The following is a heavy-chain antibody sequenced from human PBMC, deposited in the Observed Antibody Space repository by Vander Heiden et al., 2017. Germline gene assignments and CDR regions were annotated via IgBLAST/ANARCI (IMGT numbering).Heavy chain of an antibody. J-gene: IGHJ5*02. CDR1: GFTFGSYA. V-gene: IGHV3-30-3*01. Sequence: VQLVESGGGVVHPGRSLRLPCAASGFTFGSYAMHWVRQAPGKGLEWVAVISYDGSNKYYADSVKGRFTISRDNSKNTLYLQMNSLRAEDTAVYYCARGYTVTTRGSFDPWGQGTLVTVSS. CDR2: ISYDGSNK. D-gene: IGHD4-17*01. CDR3: ARGYTVTTRGSFDP.